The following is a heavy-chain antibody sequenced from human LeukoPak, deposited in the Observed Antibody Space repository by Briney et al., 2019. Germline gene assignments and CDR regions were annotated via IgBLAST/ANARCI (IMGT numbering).Heavy chain of an antibody. Sequence: TGGSLRLSCAAAGFTFSSYGMHWVRQAPGKGLEWVAFIRYDGSNKYYADSVKGRFTISRDNSKNTLYLQMNSLRAEDTAVYYCASYLDYGDHVLLGHYYGMDVWGQGTTVTVSS. CDR3: ASYLDYGDHVLLGHYYGMDV. J-gene: IGHJ6*02. V-gene: IGHV3-30*02. CDR1: GFTFSSYG. CDR2: IRYDGSNK. D-gene: IGHD4-17*01.